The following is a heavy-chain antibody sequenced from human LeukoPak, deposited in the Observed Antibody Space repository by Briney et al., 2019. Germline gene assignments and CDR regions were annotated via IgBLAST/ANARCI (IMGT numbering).Heavy chain of an antibody. D-gene: IGHD3-16*01. J-gene: IGHJ4*02. CDR2: ISWNSGSI. Sequence: GRSLRLSCAASGFTFDDYAMHWVRQAPGKGLEWVSGISWNSGSIGYADSVKGRFTISRDNAKNSLYLQMNILRAEDMALYYCAKDMSRGGFDYWGQGTLVTVSS. CDR3: AKDMSRGGFDY. V-gene: IGHV3-9*03. CDR1: GFTFDDYA.